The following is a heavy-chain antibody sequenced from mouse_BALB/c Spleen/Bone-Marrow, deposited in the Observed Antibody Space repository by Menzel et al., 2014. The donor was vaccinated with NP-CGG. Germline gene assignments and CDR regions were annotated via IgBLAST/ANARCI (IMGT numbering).Heavy chain of an antibody. CDR2: INPTTSYT. J-gene: IGHJ3*01. CDR1: GYTFTTFW. Sequence: QVQLQQSGAELAKPGASVKMSCKASGYTFTTFWMHWVKQRPGQGPEWIGYINPTTSYTEYSQKFKDKATLTADKSSSTAYMQLSSLTSEDSAVYYCANGNSFAYWGQGTLVTVSA. V-gene: IGHV1-7*01. CDR3: ANGNSFAY. D-gene: IGHD2-1*01.